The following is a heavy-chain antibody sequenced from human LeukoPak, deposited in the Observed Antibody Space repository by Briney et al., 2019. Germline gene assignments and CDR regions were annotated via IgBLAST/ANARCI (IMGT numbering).Heavy chain of an antibody. CDR2: LSYDGTNG. D-gene: IGHD6-19*01. V-gene: IGHV3-30*18. J-gene: IGHJ4*02. CDR3: AKGLNSGWYGQSFDL. CDR1: GFAFSAYG. Sequence: GGPLRLSCAASGFAFSAYGMHWVRQAPGKGLEWVAVLSYDGTNGYYAGSVKGRLTISRDNSKNTLDPQMNSLRAEDTAVYYCAKGLNSGWYGQSFDLWGQGTLVTVSS.